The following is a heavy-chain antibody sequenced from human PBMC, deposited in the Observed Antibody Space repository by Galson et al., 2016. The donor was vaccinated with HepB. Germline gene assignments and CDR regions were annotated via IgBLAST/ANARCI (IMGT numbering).Heavy chain of an antibody. CDR2: IQQDGTER. CDR1: GFNFRGYW. CDR3: AKGRSAIAAAGLNY. J-gene: IGHJ4*02. Sequence: SLRLSCAASGFNFRGYWMSWVRQAPGKGLEWVANIQQDGTERNYVDSVRGRFTISRDNSNNTLFLQMNSLRVEDTAVYYCAKGRSAIAAAGLNYWGQGTLVTVSS. V-gene: IGHV3-7*03. D-gene: IGHD6-13*01.